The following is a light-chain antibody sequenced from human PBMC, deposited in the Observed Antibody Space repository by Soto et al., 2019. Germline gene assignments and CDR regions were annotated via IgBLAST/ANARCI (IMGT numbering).Light chain of an antibody. Sequence: EIVVTQSPGTLSLSPGERATLSCRASQSVTSYLAWYQQKPGQAPRLLIYGASSRAAGIPDRFSGSGSGTDFTLTISRLEPEDFAMFYCQQYAKSVISFGQGTRLDI. V-gene: IGKV3-20*01. CDR3: QQYAKSVIS. CDR1: QSVTSY. CDR2: GAS. J-gene: IGKJ5*01.